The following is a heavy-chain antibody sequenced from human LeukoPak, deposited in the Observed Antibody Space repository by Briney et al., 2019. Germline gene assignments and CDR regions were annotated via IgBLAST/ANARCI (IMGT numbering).Heavy chain of an antibody. V-gene: IGHV3-23*01. Sequence: PGGSLRLSCAASGFTFRSYAMSWVRQAPGKGLEWVSTLSGRDSNTYYADSVKGRFIMSRDNSKNTLYLQMNSLRAEDTAVYYCARDHRDWNYGWFDPWGQGTLVTVSS. D-gene: IGHD1-7*01. CDR2: LSGRDSNT. J-gene: IGHJ5*02. CDR1: GFTFRSYA. CDR3: ARDHRDWNYGWFDP.